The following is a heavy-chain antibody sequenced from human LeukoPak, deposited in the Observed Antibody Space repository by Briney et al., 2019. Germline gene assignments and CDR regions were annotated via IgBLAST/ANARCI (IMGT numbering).Heavy chain of an antibody. V-gene: IGHV3-21*01. CDR3: ARAHNWKYGTFDY. J-gene: IGHJ4*02. CDR1: GFTFSSYS. Sequence: PGGSLRLSCAASGFTFSSYSMNWVRQAPGKGLEWVSCISSSSSYIYYADSVKGRFTISRDNAKNSLYLQMNSLRVEDTAVYYCARAHNWKYGTFDYWGQETLVTVSS. D-gene: IGHD1-7*01. CDR2: ISSSSSYI.